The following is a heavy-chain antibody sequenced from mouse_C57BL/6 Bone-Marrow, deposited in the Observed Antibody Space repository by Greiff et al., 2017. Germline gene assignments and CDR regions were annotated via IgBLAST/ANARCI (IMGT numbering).Heavy chain of an antibody. CDR1: GYTFTDYY. V-gene: IGHV1-26*01. Sequence: EVQLQQSGPELVKPGASVKISCKASGYTFTDYYMNWVKQSHGKSLEWIGDINPNNGGTSYNQKFKGKATLTVDKSSSTAYMELRSLTSEDSAVYYCARPGDGPYAMDYWGQGTSVTVSS. J-gene: IGHJ4*01. CDR3: ARPGDGPYAMDY. D-gene: IGHD2-3*01. CDR2: INPNNGGT.